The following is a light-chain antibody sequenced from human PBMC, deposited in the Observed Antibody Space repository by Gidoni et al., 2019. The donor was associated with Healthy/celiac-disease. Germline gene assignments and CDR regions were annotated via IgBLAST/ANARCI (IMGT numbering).Light chain of an antibody. J-gene: IGKJ1*01. CDR2: AAP. CDR3: QQSYSTSRA. CDR1: QSISSY. V-gene: IGKV1-39*01. Sequence: DTQLTKFPSSLPAPVGDRATITCRASQSISSYLNWYQQKPGKAPKLLIYAAPSLQSGVPSRFSGSGSGTDFTLTISSLQPEDFATYYCQQSYSTSRAFGQGTKVEIK.